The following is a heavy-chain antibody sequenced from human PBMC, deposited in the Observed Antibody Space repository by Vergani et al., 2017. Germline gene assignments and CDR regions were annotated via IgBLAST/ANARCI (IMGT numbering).Heavy chain of an antibody. D-gene: IGHD2-21*01. Sequence: QVHLVESGGGVVQPGRSLRLSCVVSGFTFSYYSMHWVRQAPGKGLEWVAVISYDGTQKYYADSVKGRFTISRDNSKSSIYLQMNSLRTEDTAVYYCATNGCGAPGCHIGYFKEWGQGTLVTVSS. CDR1: GFTFSYYS. J-gene: IGHJ1*01. CDR2: ISYDGTQK. CDR3: ATNGCGAPGCHIGYFKE. V-gene: IGHV3-30*03.